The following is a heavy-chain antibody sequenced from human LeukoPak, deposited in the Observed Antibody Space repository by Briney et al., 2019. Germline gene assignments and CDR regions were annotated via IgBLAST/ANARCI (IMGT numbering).Heavy chain of an antibody. D-gene: IGHD3-9*01. CDR3: ARARKIRYFDPTPLYYMDV. J-gene: IGHJ6*03. CDR1: GFTFSSYA. Sequence: GGSLRLSCAASGFTFSSYAMHWVRQAPGKGLEWVAVISYDGGNKYYADSVKGRFTISRDNSKNTLYLQMNSLRAEDTAVYYCARARKIRYFDPTPLYYMDVWGKGTTVTVSS. CDR2: ISYDGGNK. V-gene: IGHV3-30*04.